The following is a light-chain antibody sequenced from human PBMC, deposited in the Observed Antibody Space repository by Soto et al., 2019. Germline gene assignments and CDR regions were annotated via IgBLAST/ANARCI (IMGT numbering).Light chain of an antibody. Sequence: EIVLTQSPGTLSLSPGERATLSCRASQSVSNNYLAWYQQKPGQAPRLLIYRASSRATGIPDRFSGSGSGTDFTLTISRLETEDFAVYYCHQYGGSPPEKTFGQGTKVEIK. CDR2: RAS. CDR1: QSVSNNY. J-gene: IGKJ1*01. CDR3: HQYGGSPPEKT. V-gene: IGKV3-20*01.